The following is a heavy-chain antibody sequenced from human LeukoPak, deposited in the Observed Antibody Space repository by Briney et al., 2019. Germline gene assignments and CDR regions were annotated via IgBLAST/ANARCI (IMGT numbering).Heavy chain of an antibody. J-gene: IGHJ6*03. CDR3: AGRAAAGTIDYYYYMDV. CDR1: GFTFSSYW. Sequence: GGSLRLSCAASGFTFSSYWMHWVRQAPGKWLVWVSRINSDGSSTSYADSVKGRFTISRGNAKNTLYLQMNSLRAEDTAVYYCAGRAAAGTIDYYYYMDVWGKGTTVTVSS. V-gene: IGHV3-74*01. CDR2: INSDGSST. D-gene: IGHD6-13*01.